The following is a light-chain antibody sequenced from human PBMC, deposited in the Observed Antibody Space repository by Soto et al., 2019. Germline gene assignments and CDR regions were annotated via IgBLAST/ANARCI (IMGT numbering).Light chain of an antibody. CDR1: QSVSSSF. Sequence: EFVLTQSPGTLSLSPGERATLSCRASQSVSSSFLAWYQQKPGQAPRILIYGASTRATGIPDRSSVSGCGTDFTLTISRIEPEDFAVSYCQPHGSSPPLTFGGGTKVEIK. J-gene: IGKJ4*01. CDR2: GAS. V-gene: IGKV3-20*01. CDR3: QPHGSSPPLT.